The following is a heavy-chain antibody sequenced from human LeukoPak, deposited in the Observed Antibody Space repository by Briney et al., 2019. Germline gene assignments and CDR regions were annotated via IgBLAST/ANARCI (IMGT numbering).Heavy chain of an antibody. D-gene: IGHD1-26*01. J-gene: IGHJ5*02. CDR3: ASTRRSSVVGAINWFDP. Sequence: SETLSLTCTVSGGSLSSSSYYWGWIRQPPGKGLEWIGSIYYSGNTYYNPSLKSRVTISVDTSKNQFSLKLSSVTAADTAVYYCASTRRSSVVGAINWFDPWGQGTLVTVSS. CDR2: IYYSGNT. CDR1: GGSLSSSSYY. V-gene: IGHV4-39*01.